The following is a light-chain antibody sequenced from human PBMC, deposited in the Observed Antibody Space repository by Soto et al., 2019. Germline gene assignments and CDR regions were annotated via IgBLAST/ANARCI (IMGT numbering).Light chain of an antibody. Sequence: QSVLTQPPSVSAAPGQKVTISCSGSSSNIGNNYVSWYQQLPGTAPKLLIYDNNKRPSGIPDRFSGSKSGTSATLGITGPQTGDEADYYCGTWDSSLSALVFGGGTKVTVL. CDR1: SSNIGNNY. V-gene: IGLV1-51*01. J-gene: IGLJ2*01. CDR3: GTWDSSLSALV. CDR2: DNN.